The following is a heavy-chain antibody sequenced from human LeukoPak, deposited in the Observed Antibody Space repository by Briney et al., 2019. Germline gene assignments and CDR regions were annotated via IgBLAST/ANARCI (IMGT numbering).Heavy chain of an antibody. V-gene: IGHV3-30*02. D-gene: IGHD5-24*01. CDR1: GFTFSSYW. CDR3: AKDKSGGYNRNFDY. Sequence: GGSLRLSCAASGFTFSSYWMSWVRQAPGKGLEWVAFIRYDGSNKYYADSVKGRFTISRDNSKNTLYLQMNSLRAEDTAVYYCAKDKSGGYNRNFDYWGQGTLVTVSS. CDR2: IRYDGSNK. J-gene: IGHJ4*02.